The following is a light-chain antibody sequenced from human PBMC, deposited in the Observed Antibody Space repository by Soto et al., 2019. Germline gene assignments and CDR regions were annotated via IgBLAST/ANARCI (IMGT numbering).Light chain of an antibody. J-gene: IGKJ4*01. CDR2: DAS. CDR1: QSVSSY. V-gene: IGKV3-11*01. Sequence: EIVLTQSPATLSLSPGERATLSCRASQSVSSYLAWYQQKPGQAPRLLIYDASNRATGIPARFSGSGSVTDFTLTISSLEPEDFAVYYCQQRSNWPPALTFGGGTKVDIK. CDR3: QQRSNWPPALT.